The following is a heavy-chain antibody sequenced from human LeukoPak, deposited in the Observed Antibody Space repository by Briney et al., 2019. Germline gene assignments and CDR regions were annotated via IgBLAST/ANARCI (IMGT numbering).Heavy chain of an antibody. Sequence: PSETLSLTCTVSGDSISFYYWTWIRQPPGKGLEWIGYIYYSGSTNYNPSLKSRVTISVDTSKNQFSLKLSSVTAADTAVYYCARGRANWGTDYYFDYWGQGTLVTVSS. V-gene: IGHV4-59*01. CDR2: IYYSGST. CDR3: ARGRANWGTDYYFDY. CDR1: GDSISFYY. D-gene: IGHD7-27*01. J-gene: IGHJ4*02.